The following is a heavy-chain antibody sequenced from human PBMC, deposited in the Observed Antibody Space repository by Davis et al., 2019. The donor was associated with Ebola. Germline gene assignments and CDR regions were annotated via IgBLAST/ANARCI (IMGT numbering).Heavy chain of an antibody. CDR2: IYSRTVET. CDR3: SRVWGWAGFDH. J-gene: IGHJ4*02. CDR1: GFNASANY. D-gene: IGHD7-27*01. V-gene: IGHV3-53*01. Sequence: PAGSLRLSCAVSGFNASANYMGWVRQAPGKGLEWISVIYSRTVETFYASSVKGRFSLSRDISKNIVYLQMNGLGPDDTAMYYCSRVWGWAGFDHWGQGNLVIVTS.